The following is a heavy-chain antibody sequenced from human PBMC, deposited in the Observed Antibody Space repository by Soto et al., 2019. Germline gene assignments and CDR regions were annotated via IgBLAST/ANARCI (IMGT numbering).Heavy chain of an antibody. Sequence: GSLRLSCAASGFTFSIYGIHWVRQAPGKGLEWVALISYDGSNKYYADSVKGRFTISRDNSKNTLYLQMNSLRAEDTAMYYCAKDAPYYYDSSGYYGPFDYWGQGTLVTVSS. V-gene: IGHV3-30*18. J-gene: IGHJ4*02. D-gene: IGHD3-22*01. CDR3: AKDAPYYYDSSGYYGPFDY. CDR1: GFTFSIYG. CDR2: ISYDGSNK.